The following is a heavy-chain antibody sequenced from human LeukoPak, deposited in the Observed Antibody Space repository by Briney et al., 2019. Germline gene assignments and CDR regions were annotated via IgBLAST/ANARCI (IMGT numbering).Heavy chain of an antibody. V-gene: IGHV4-61*02. CDR2: IYTSGST. D-gene: IGHD5-18*01. CDR3: AREERAMVYFDY. CDR1: GGSISSGSYY. J-gene: IGHJ4*02. Sequence: SQTLSLTCTVSGGSISSGSYYWSWIRQPAGKGLEWIGRIYTSGSTNYNPSLKSRVTISVDTSKNQFSLKLSSVTAADTAVYYCAREERAMVYFDYWGQGTLVTLSS.